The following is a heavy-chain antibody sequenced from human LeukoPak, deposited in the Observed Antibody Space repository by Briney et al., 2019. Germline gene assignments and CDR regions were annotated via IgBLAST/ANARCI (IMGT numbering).Heavy chain of an antibody. D-gene: IGHD4-11*01. V-gene: IGHV1-69*13. J-gene: IGHJ4*02. CDR2: IIPIFGTA. Sequence: ASVKVSCKASGGTFSSYAISWVRQAPGQGLEWMGGIIPIFGTANYAQKFQGRVTITADESTSTAYMELSSLRSEDTAVYYCAFGVKWGTTITHWGQGTLVTVSS. CDR3: AFGVKWGTTITH. CDR1: GGTFSSYA.